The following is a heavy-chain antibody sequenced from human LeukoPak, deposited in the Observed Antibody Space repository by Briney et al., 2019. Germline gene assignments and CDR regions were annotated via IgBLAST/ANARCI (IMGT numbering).Heavy chain of an antibody. Sequence: ASVKVSCKASGYTFTSYYMHWVRQAPGQGLEWMGIINPSGGSTSYAQKFQGRVTMTRDTSTSTVYMELNSLRAEDTAVYYCASWIVGATSSHAFDIWGQGTMVTVSS. CDR3: ASWIVGATSSHAFDI. V-gene: IGHV1-46*01. J-gene: IGHJ3*02. D-gene: IGHD1-26*01. CDR1: GYTFTSYY. CDR2: INPSGGST.